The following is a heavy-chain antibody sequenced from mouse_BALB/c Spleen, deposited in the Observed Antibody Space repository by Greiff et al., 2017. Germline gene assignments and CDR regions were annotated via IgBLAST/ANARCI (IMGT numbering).Heavy chain of an antibody. CDR3: AREYGNNYYAMDY. V-gene: IGHV14-3*02. CDR2: IDPANGNT. D-gene: IGHD2-10*02. J-gene: IGHJ4*01. CDR1: GFNIKDTY. Sequence: VQLQQSGAELVKPGASVKLSCTASGFNIKDTYMHWVKQRPEQGLEWIGRIDPANGNTKYDPKFQGKATITADTSSNTSYLQLSSLTSEDTAVYYCAREYGNNYYAMDYWGQGTAVTVSS.